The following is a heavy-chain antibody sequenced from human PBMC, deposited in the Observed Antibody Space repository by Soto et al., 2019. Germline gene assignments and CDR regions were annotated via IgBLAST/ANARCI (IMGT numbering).Heavy chain of an antibody. J-gene: IGHJ6*02. CDR2: IWYDGSNK. Sequence: GGSLRLSCAASGFTFSSYGMHWVRQAPGKGLEWVAVIWYDGSNKYYADSVKGRFTISRDNSKNTLYLQMNSLRAEDTAVYYCARDAKWRRNGIEVAGTYYGMDVWGQGTTVTVSS. CDR1: GFTFSSYG. D-gene: IGHD6-19*01. CDR3: ARDAKWRRNGIEVAGTYYGMDV. V-gene: IGHV3-33*01.